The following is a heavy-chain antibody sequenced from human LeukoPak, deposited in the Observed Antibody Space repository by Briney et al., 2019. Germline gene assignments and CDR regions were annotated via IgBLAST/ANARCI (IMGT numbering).Heavy chain of an antibody. CDR1: GFTFSSNY. J-gene: IGHJ4*02. CDR2: IYSGGST. CDR3: ARGPKTTPDYDFWSGYNYYFDY. V-gene: IGHV3-53*01. Sequence: PGGSLRLSCAASGFTFSSNYMSWVRQAPGKGLEWVSLIYSGGSTYYADSVKGRFTISRDNSMNTLYLQMNSLRAEDTAVYYCARGPKTTPDYDFWSGYNYYFDYWGQGTLVTVSS. D-gene: IGHD3-3*01.